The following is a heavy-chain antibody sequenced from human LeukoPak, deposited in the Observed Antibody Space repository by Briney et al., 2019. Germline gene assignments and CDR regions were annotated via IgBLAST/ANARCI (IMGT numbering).Heavy chain of an antibody. Sequence: PGGSLRLSCAASGFTFSSYAMSWVRQAPGKGLEWVSAISGSGGSTYYADSVKGRFTISRDNSKNTLYLQMNSLRAEDTAIYYCAKDLGHPRYSQQLVLQDDAFDIWGQGTMVTVSS. CDR3: AKDLGHPRYSQQLVLQDDAFDI. CDR1: GFTFSSYA. J-gene: IGHJ3*02. CDR2: ISGSGGST. D-gene: IGHD6-13*01. V-gene: IGHV3-23*01.